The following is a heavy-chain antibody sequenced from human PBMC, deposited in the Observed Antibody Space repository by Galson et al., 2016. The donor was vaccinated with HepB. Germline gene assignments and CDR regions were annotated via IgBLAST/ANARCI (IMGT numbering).Heavy chain of an antibody. Sequence: SLRLSCAASRFTFSDYYMSWIRQAPGKGLEWVSYISSSSSYTNYADSVKGRFTISRDNAKNSLYLQMNSLRAEDTAVYYCARDRGGGDPGGDAFDIWGQGTMVTVSS. CDR1: RFTFSDYY. CDR3: ARDRGGGDPGGDAFDI. D-gene: IGHD2-21*02. V-gene: IGHV3-11*06. CDR2: ISSSSSYT. J-gene: IGHJ3*02.